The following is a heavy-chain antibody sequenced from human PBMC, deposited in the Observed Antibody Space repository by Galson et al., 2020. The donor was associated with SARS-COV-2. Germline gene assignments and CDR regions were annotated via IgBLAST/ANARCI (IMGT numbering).Heavy chain of an antibody. D-gene: IGHD7-27*01. CDR2: IYSEGSST. J-gene: IGHJ4*02. CDR1: GFTFSSYW. Sequence: ALHGESLKISCAASGFTFSSYWMHWVRQAPGKGLVWVSRIYSEGSSTSYADSVKGRFTISGDNAKNTLYLQMNSLRAEDTAVYYCGRGDMGNDYCDYWGQGTLVTGSS. V-gene: IGHV3-74*01. CDR3: GRGDMGNDYCDY.